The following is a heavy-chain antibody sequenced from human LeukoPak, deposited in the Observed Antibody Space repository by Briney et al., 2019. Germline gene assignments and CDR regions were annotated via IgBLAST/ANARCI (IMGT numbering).Heavy chain of an antibody. CDR1: GFTLDDYG. Sequence: GGCLRLSCAASGFTLDDYGMSWVHPDPGRRLEWVSSVDWSGGRTSYADSVKGRFTISRDNAKNSLYLQMNSLRAEDTALYFCVRSRSYYFDYWGQGTLVTVSS. D-gene: IGHD1-26*01. CDR2: VDWSGGRT. J-gene: IGHJ4*02. CDR3: VRSRSYYFDY. V-gene: IGHV3-20*04.